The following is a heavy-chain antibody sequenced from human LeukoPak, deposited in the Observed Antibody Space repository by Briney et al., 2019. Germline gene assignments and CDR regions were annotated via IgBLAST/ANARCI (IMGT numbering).Heavy chain of an antibody. D-gene: IGHD6-19*01. CDR1: GFTYTKHA. Sequence: PGRSLRLSCAASGFTYTKHAMHWVRQASGKGLELVAFIQYDGNNKYYADSVKGRFTISRDNSKNILYLEMHSLRAEDTAVYYCAKGAGYSSGWFDYWSQGTLVTVSS. CDR2: IQYDGNNK. V-gene: IGHV3-30*04. CDR3: AKGAGYSSGWFDY. J-gene: IGHJ4*02.